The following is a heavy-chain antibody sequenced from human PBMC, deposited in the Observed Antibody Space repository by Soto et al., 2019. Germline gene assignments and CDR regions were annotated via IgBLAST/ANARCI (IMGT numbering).Heavy chain of an antibody. CDR3: ARGQGRYFDWLLFPHNWFDP. CDR2: INHSGST. D-gene: IGHD3-9*01. V-gene: IGHV4-34*01. J-gene: IGHJ5*02. Sequence: KTSETLSLTCAVYGGSFSGYYWSWIRQPPGKGLEWIGEINHSGSTNYNPSLKSRVTISVDTSKNQFSLKLSSVTAADTAVYYCARGQGRYFDWLLFPHNWFDPWGQGTLVTVSS. CDR1: GGSFSGYY.